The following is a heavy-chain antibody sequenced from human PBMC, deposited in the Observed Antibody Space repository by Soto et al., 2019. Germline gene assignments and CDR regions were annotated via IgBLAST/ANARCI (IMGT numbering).Heavy chain of an antibody. V-gene: IGHV3-11*01. CDR3: ARDLRAVGMASRFDP. CDR1: GFTFGDYY. CDR2: IGNRGTGI. D-gene: IGHD6-13*01. J-gene: IGHJ5*02. Sequence: QVQLVEYGGGLVKPGRSLRLSCAASGFTFGDYYMTWIRQAPGKGLEWVSFIGNRGTGIYYADSVKGRFTIFRDNAKNSLYLQMNSLRAEDTAMYYCARDLRAVGMASRFDPWGQGTLVTVSS.